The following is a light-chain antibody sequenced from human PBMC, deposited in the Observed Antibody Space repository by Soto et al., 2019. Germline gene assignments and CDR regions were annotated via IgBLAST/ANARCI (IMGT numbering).Light chain of an antibody. J-gene: IGKJ1*01. CDR2: GAS. CDR3: HQYDHWPQT. CDR1: QSVRSY. V-gene: IGKV3-15*01. Sequence: EVVMTQSPATLSVSAGERATLSCGASQSVRSYLAWYQQKPGQAPRLLIHGASTRAPGIPARFSGSGSGTDFTLIISSLQSEDFAVYYCHQYDHWPQTFGQGTKVDIK.